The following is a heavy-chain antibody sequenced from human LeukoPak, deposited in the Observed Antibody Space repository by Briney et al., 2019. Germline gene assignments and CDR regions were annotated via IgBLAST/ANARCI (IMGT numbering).Heavy chain of an antibody. CDR3: AKVTKGALRYFDWLPIGY. CDR2: IRYDGSNK. V-gene: IGHV3-30*02. CDR1: GFTFSSYC. J-gene: IGHJ4*02. Sequence: GGSLRLSCAASGFTFSSYCMHWVRQAPGKGLVWVAFIRYDGSNKYYADSVKGRFTISRDNSKNTLYLQMNSLRADDTAVYYCAKVTKGALRYFDWLPIGYWGEGTLVTVSS. D-gene: IGHD3-9*01.